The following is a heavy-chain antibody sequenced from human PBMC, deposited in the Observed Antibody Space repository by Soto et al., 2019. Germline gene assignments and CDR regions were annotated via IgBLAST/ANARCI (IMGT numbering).Heavy chain of an antibody. D-gene: IGHD3-10*01. CDR1: GFTFSSYA. CDR3: ARDRKKYSGGDWFDP. V-gene: IGHV3-30-3*01. CDR2: ISYDGSNK. Sequence: GGSLRLSCAASGFTFSSYAMHWVRQAPGKGLEWVAVISYDGSNKYYADSVKGRFTISRDNSKNTLYLQMNSLRAEDTAAYYCARDRKKYSGGDWFDPWGQGTLVTVSS. J-gene: IGHJ5*02.